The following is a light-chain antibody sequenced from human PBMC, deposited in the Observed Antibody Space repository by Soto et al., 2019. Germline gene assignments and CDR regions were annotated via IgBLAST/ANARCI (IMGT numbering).Light chain of an antibody. Sequence: EKVMTQSPATLSVSPGERATLSCRASQSVSSNLAWYQQKPGQAPRLLIYGTSTRATGIPARFSGSGSGTEFTLTISSLQSEEFAVYYCQQYNNWPFTFGPGTKVDIK. CDR2: GTS. V-gene: IGKV3-15*01. J-gene: IGKJ3*01. CDR3: QQYNNWPFT. CDR1: QSVSSN.